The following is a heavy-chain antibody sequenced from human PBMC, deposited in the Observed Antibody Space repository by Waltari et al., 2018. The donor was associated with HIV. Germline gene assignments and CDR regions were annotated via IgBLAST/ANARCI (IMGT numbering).Heavy chain of an antibody. CDR2: ISVYNGNT. D-gene: IGHD3-9*01. V-gene: IGHV1-18*01. CDR1: AYILDSKYG. Sequence: QVQLVQSGAEVKKPGASVKVSCQASAYILDSKYGIPWVRQAPGQGLEWMGWISVYNGNTNYAQKLQGRITMTTDTSTRTTYMELRSLRSDDTAVYYCARDRADDILTGPLGPWGQGTLVTVSS. J-gene: IGHJ5*02. CDR3: ARDRADDILTGPLGP.